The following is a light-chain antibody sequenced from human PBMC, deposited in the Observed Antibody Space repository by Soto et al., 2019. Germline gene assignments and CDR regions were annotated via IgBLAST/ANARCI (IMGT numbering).Light chain of an antibody. CDR3: ASYASSNTVL. J-gene: IGLJ2*01. V-gene: IGLV2-14*03. CDR2: DVS. Sequence: QSALTQPASVSGSPGQSITISCTGTSSDIGAYNYVSWYQQHPGKAPKLMIYDVSDRPSGVSNRFSGAKSGNTGSLTISGLQAEDEADYYCASYASSNTVLFGGGTKLTVL. CDR1: SSDIGAYNY.